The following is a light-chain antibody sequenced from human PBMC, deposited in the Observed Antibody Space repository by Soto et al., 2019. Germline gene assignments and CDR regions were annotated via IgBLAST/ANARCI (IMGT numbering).Light chain of an antibody. J-gene: IGLJ2*01. CDR1: SSNIGAGYD. CDR3: QSYDSSLSASVV. Sequence: QSVLTQPPSVSGAPGQRVTISCTGSSSNIGAGYDVHWYQQLPGTTPKLLIYGNNNRPSGVPDRFSGSKSGTSASLAITGLQAEDEADYCCQSYDSSLSASVVFGGGTKVTVL. V-gene: IGLV1-40*01. CDR2: GNN.